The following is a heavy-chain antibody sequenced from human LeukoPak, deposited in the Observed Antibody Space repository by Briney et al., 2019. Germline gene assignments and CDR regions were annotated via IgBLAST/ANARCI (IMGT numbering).Heavy chain of an antibody. J-gene: IGHJ4*02. Sequence: PGGCLRLSCATSGFTFSRHWMSWVRQAPGRGLEWVANINLDGREKYYVDSVKGRFTISRDNAQNSLYLQMNSLRGEDTAVYYCARDDWGPGDYWGQGTLVTVSS. V-gene: IGHV3-7*01. CDR1: GFTFSRHW. CDR3: ARDDWGPGDY. D-gene: IGHD3-9*01. CDR2: INLDGREK.